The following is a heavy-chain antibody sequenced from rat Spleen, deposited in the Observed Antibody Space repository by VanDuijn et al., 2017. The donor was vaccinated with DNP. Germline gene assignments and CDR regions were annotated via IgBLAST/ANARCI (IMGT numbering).Heavy chain of an antibody. CDR2: INKDSSTI. CDR3: AKGPNYGGDSDYFDY. V-gene: IGHV4-2*01. Sequence: EVQLVESGGGPVQPGRSLKLSCVASGFIFSNYWMTWIRQAPGKGLEWIGQINKDSSTIKYTPSLKDKFTISRDNAQNTLYLQMSKLGSEDTAIYYCAKGPNYGGDSDYFDYWGQGVMVTVSS. D-gene: IGHD1-11*01. CDR1: GFIFSNYW. J-gene: IGHJ2*01.